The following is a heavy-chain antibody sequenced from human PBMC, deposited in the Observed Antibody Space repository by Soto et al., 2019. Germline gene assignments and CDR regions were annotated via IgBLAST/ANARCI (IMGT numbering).Heavy chain of an antibody. J-gene: IGHJ4*02. Sequence: GGSLRLSCAASGFTFSSYAMSWVRQAPGKGLEWVSAISGSGGSTYYADSVKGRFTISRDNSKNTLYLQMNSLRAEDTAVYYCAKQTRAYCSGGSCHFDYWGQGALVTVSS. D-gene: IGHD2-15*01. CDR1: GFTFSSYA. V-gene: IGHV3-23*01. CDR2: ISGSGGST. CDR3: AKQTRAYCSGGSCHFDY.